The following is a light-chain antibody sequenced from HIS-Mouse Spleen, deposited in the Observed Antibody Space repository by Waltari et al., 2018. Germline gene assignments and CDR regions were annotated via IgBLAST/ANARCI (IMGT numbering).Light chain of an antibody. CDR2: DVS. CDR1: SSDVGGYNY. V-gene: IGLV2-14*03. CDR3: SSYTSSSTLDV. Sequence: QSALTQPASVSGSPGQSITISCTGTSSDVGGYNYVSCYQQHPGKAPKLMIYDVSNRPSGVSNRVSGAKSGNTASLTISGLQAEDEADYYCSSYTSSSTLDVFGGGTKLTVL. J-gene: IGLJ2*01.